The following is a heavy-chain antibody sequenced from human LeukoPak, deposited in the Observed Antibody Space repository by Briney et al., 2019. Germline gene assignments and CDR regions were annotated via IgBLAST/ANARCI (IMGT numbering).Heavy chain of an antibody. CDR1: GYSFTSYW. CDR3: ARHPMATDAFDI. J-gene: IGHJ3*02. V-gene: IGHV5-51*01. D-gene: IGHD5-24*01. Sequence: GESLKISCKGSGYSFTSYWIGWGRQPPGKGLEWMGIIDPGDADTRYSPSFQGQVTISADKSIRTAYLQWSSLQASDTAMYYCARHPMATDAFDIWGQGTTVTLSS. CDR2: IDPGDADT.